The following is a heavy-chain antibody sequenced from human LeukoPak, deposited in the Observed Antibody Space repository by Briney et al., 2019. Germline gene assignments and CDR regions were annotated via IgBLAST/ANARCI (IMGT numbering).Heavy chain of an antibody. J-gene: IGHJ4*02. CDR1: GFAVRSNY. CDR2: IYNDGGT. Sequence: GGSLRLSCAASGFAVRSNYMSWVRQAPGKGLEWVSIIYNDGGTYYADSVKGRFTISRDNSKNTLFLQMNSLRAEDTAVYFCARLYYDILTAIRNWGQGTLVTVSS. V-gene: IGHV3-53*01. D-gene: IGHD3-9*01. CDR3: ARLYYDILTAIRN.